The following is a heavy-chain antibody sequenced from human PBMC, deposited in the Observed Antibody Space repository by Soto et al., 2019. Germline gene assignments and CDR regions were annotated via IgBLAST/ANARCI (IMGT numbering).Heavy chain of an antibody. D-gene: IGHD3-22*01. CDR2: IWYDGSNK. CDR3: ARGGYYDSSGYPPSVYYYGMDV. Sequence: QVQLVESGGGVVQPGRSLRLSCAASGFTFSSYGMHWVRQAPGKGLEWVAVIWYDGSNKYYADSVKGRFTISRDNSKNTLYPQMNSLRAEDTAVYYCARGGYYDSSGYPPSVYYYGMDVLGQGTTVTVSS. J-gene: IGHJ6*02. V-gene: IGHV3-33*01. CDR1: GFTFSSYG.